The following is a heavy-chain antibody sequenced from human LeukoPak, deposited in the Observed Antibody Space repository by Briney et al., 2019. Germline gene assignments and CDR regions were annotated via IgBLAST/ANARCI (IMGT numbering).Heavy chain of an antibody. CDR3: ARHDYGDYGPYWYFDL. V-gene: IGHV4-59*08. Sequence: KPSETLSLTCTVSGGSISSYYWSWIRQPPGKGLEWIGYIYYSGSTNYNPSLKSRVTISVDTSKNQFSLKLSSVTAADTAVYYCARHDYGDYGPYWYFDLWGRGTLVTVSS. D-gene: IGHD4-17*01. CDR1: GGSISSYY. CDR2: IYYSGST. J-gene: IGHJ2*01.